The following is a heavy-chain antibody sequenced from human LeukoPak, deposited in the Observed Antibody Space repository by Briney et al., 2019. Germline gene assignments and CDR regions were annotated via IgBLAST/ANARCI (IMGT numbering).Heavy chain of an antibody. V-gene: IGHV1-46*01. D-gene: IGHD6-19*01. Sequence: ASVKVSCKASGYTFTSYYMHWVRQAPGQGLEWMGIINPSGGSTSYAQKFQGRVTMTRDTSTSTVHMELSSLRSEDTAVYYCATIAVAGTKQFDYWGQGTLVTVSS. CDR1: GYTFTSYY. J-gene: IGHJ4*02. CDR3: ATIAVAGTKQFDY. CDR2: INPSGGST.